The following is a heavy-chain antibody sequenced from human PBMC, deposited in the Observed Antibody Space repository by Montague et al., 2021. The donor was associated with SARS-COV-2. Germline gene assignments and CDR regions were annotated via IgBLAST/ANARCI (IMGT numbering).Heavy chain of an antibody. Sequence: SETLSLTCTVSGGSISSYYWSWIRQPPGKGLKWIGYIYYSGSTNYNPSLKSRVTISVDTSKNQFSLKLSSVTAADTAVYYCARHRRAPYRSGGSCYSPLGWFDPWGQGTLVTVSS. V-gene: IGHV4-59*08. CDR2: IYYSGST. CDR1: GGSISSYY. CDR3: ARHRRAPYRSGGSCYSPLGWFDP. J-gene: IGHJ5*02. D-gene: IGHD2-15*01.